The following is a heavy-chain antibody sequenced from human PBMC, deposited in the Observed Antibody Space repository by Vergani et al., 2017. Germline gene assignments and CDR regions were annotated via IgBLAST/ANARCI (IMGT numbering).Heavy chain of an antibody. J-gene: IGHJ6*03. Sequence: QVQLQQWGGGLLKPSETLSLTCVVNGGSFTSYHWTWIRQSPGEGLEWVGDIDHTGRPDYNPSLKSRLTMSVDKSRNQISLTLNSVTATDTAIYFCARVNTETNGHLYYYYYMDVWGQGTAVTVS. V-gene: IGHV4-34*01. CDR3: ARVNTETNGHLYYYYYMDV. CDR2: IDHTGRP. CDR1: GGSFTSYH. D-gene: IGHD4-11*01.